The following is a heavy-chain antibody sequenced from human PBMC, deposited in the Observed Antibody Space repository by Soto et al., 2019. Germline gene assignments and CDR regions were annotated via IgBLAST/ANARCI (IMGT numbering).Heavy chain of an antibody. V-gene: IGHV4-39*01. CDR3: ARHERGVSDGYFDY. CDR1: GGSISSSSYY. CDR2: IYDSGST. D-gene: IGHD6-13*01. J-gene: IGHJ4*02. Sequence: QLQLQESGPGLVKPSETLSLTCTVSGGSISSSSYYWGWLRQPPGMGLEGIGSIYDSGSTYYNPSLKRRVTISVDTSKNQFSLKLSSVTAADTAVYYWARHERGVSDGYFDYWGQGTLVTVSS.